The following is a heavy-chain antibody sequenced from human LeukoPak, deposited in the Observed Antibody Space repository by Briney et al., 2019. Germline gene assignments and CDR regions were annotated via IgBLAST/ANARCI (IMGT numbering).Heavy chain of an antibody. CDR1: GGSISSYY. D-gene: IGHD3-10*01. V-gene: IGHV4-59*01. CDR2: IYYSGST. CDR3: ARDGYGSGTSHDYYYYYYMDV. J-gene: IGHJ6*03. Sequence: SETLSLTCTVSGGSISSYYWSWIRQPPGKGLEWIGYIYYSGSTNYNPSLKSRVTISVDTSKNQFSLKLSSVTAADTAVYYCARDGYGSGTSHDYYYYYYMDVWGKGTTVPVSS.